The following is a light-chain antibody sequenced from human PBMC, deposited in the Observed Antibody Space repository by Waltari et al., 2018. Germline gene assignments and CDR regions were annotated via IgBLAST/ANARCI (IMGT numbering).Light chain of an antibody. CDR1: QSVNSL. V-gene: IGKV3-11*01. CDR2: DSS. J-gene: IGKJ2*01. CDR3: QQHSRWPPMYT. Sequence: EIVLTQAPATLSLSPGERATLSCRASQSVNSLSAWYQQKHGQAPRLLIYDSSNRATGIPARFSSSGSGTDVTLSISSLAPEDFAVYYCQQHSRWPPMYTFGQGTKLAIK.